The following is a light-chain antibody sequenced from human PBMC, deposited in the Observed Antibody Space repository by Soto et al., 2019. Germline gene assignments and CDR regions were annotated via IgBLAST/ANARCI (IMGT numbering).Light chain of an antibody. J-gene: IGKJ1*01. Sequence: DIQMTQSPSTLSASVGDRVTITCRASQSISSWLAWYQQKPGKAPKLLIYKASSLESGVPSRFSGSASGTKFNLTISSLQPDDFATYYCQQYNSYPWTFGQGTKVEIK. CDR3: QQYNSYPWT. CDR1: QSISSW. V-gene: IGKV1-5*03. CDR2: KAS.